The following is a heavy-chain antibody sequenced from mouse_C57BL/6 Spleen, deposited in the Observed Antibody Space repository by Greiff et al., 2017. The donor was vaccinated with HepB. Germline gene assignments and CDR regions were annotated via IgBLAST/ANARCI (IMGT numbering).Heavy chain of an antibody. D-gene: IGHD2-10*01. V-gene: IGHV1-54*01. Sequence: VMLVESGAELVRPGTSVKVSCKASGYAFTNYLIEWVKQRPGQGLEWIGVINPGSGGTTYNEKFKGKATLTADKSSSTAYMQLSSLTSEDSAVYFWARELPTPYYEPLYAMDYWGQGTSVTVSS. CDR2: INPGSGGT. CDR3: ARELPTPYYEPLYAMDY. J-gene: IGHJ4*01. CDR1: GYAFTNYL.